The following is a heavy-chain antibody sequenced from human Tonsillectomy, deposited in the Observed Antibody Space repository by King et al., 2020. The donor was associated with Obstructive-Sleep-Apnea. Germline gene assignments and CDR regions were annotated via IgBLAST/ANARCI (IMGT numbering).Heavy chain of an antibody. J-gene: IGHJ5*02. Sequence: VQLVESGGGVVQPGGSLRLSCAASGFAFSSYGMHWVRQAPNKGLEWVTFIRYDGSDIYYADSVKGRFTISRDKSKNTLYLQMNSLRAEDTAVYYCAKGVHSSSWSWGQGTLVIVSS. CDR2: IRYDGSDI. CDR1: GFAFSSYG. V-gene: IGHV3-30*02. D-gene: IGHD6-13*01. CDR3: AKGVHSSSWS.